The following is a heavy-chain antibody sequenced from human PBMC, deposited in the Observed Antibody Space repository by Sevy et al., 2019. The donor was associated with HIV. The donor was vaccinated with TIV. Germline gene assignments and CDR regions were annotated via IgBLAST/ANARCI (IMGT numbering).Heavy chain of an antibody. V-gene: IGHV3-23*01. D-gene: IGHD2-8*01. Sequence: GGSLRLSCAASGFTFSKYSMSWVRQPPGKGLEWVSTLSFGCGKINYADSVKGRFIISRDDSKNTLYLQMNSLRAEDTAVYFCAREGCTRPHDYWGQGTLVTVSS. CDR1: GFTFSKYS. CDR3: AREGCTRPHDY. CDR2: LSFGCGKI. J-gene: IGHJ4*02.